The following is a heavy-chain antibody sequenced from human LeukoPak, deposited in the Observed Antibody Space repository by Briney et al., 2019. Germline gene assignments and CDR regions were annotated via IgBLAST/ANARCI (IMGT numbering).Heavy chain of an antibody. CDR1: GGSISSYY. CDR2: IYYSGST. CDR3: AGGSISGPNNVYN. D-gene: IGHD1/OR15-1a*01. J-gene: IGHJ4*02. Sequence: PSETLSLTCTVSGGSISSYYWSWIRQPPGKGLEWIGYIYYSGSTNYNPSLKSRVTISVDTSKNQFSLKLSSVTAADTAVYYCAGGSISGPNNVYNWGQGTLVTVSS. V-gene: IGHV4-59*01.